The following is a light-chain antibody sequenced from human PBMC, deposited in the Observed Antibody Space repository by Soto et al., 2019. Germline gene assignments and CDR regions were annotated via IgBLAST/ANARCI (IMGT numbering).Light chain of an antibody. J-gene: IGLJ2*01. Sequence: SYELTQPPSVSVFPGQTATITCGGKNIESYSVNWYQVEPGQAPVLVVYDDSDRPSGIPERFSGSYSGNTASLTISRVEAGDEADYYCQVWHSISDHVVFGGGTKLTVL. CDR3: QVWHSISDHVV. V-gene: IGLV3-21*02. CDR1: NIESYS. CDR2: DDS.